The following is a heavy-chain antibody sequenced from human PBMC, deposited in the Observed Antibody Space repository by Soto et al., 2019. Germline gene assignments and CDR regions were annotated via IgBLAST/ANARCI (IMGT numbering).Heavy chain of an antibody. D-gene: IGHD6-25*01. CDR2: INPSGGST. CDR3: ATTAQGYYGMDV. Sequence: ASVKVSCKASGYTFTSYYMHCVRQAPGQGLEWMGIINPSGGSTSYAQKFQGRVTMTRDTSTSTVYMELSSLRSEDTAVYYCATTAQGYYGMDVWGQGTTVTVSS. V-gene: IGHV1-46*01. CDR1: GYTFTSYY. J-gene: IGHJ6*02.